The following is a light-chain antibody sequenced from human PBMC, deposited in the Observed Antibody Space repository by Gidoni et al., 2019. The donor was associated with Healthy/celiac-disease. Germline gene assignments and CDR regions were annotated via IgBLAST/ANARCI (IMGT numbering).Light chain of an antibody. J-gene: IGKJ3*01. Sequence: DIQMTQSPSSLSASVGDRVTISCRASQSITSSLNWYQQKPGKAPKLLIYAASSLQSGVPSRFSGSGSGTDFTLTISSLQREDFATYYCQQSYTTLFTFGPGTKVDIK. CDR1: QSITSS. CDR2: AAS. CDR3: QQSYTTLFT. V-gene: IGKV1-39*01.